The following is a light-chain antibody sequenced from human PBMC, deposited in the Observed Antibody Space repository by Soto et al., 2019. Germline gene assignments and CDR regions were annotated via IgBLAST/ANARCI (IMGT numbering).Light chain of an antibody. CDR2: GAS. CDR3: QLRRT. Sequence: EIVLTQSPGTLSLSPGERATLSCRASQSVSSSYLAWYQQKPGQAPRLLIYGASSRATGIPDRFSGTGSGTDFTLTISRLEPEDFAVYYCQLRRTFGQGTKVDI. V-gene: IGKV3-20*01. CDR1: QSVSSSY. J-gene: IGKJ1*01.